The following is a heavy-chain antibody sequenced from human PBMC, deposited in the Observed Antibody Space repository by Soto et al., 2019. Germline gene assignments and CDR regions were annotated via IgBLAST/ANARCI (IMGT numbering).Heavy chain of an antibody. V-gene: IGHV1-69*06. CDR1: GGTFSSYA. Sequence: SVKVSCKASGGTFSSYAISWVRQAPGQGLEWMGGIIPIFGTANYAQKFQSRVTNTADRSTSTAYMELSSLRSEDTAVYYCATPGPYYYDSSGYGAFDIWGQGTMVTVSS. CDR3: ATPGPYYYDSSGYGAFDI. J-gene: IGHJ3*02. D-gene: IGHD3-22*01. CDR2: IIPIFGTA.